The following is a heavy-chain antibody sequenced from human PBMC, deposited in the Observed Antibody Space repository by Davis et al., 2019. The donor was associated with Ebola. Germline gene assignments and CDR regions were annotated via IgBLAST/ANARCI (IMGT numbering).Heavy chain of an antibody. CDR2: ISSSSSYI. D-gene: IGHD1-26*01. CDR3: ARASGWELLVVYYFDY. Sequence: GGSLRLSCAASGFTFSSYSMNWVRQAPGKGLEWVSSISSSSSYIYYADSVKGRFTISRDNAKNSLYLQMNSLRAEDTAVYYCARASGWELLVVYYFDYWGQGTLVTVSS. J-gene: IGHJ4*02. V-gene: IGHV3-21*01. CDR1: GFTFSSYS.